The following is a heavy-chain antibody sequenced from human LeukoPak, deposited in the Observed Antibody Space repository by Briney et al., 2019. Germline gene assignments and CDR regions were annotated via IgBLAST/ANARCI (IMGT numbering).Heavy chain of an antibody. D-gene: IGHD2-15*01. Sequence: GGSLRLSCAASGFTFSSYEMNWVRQAPGKGLEWVSSISGASIIPHFADSVKGRFTISRDNSKGTLYLQVNSLRAEDTAVYYCAKARDFCSGGSCYLVPMDVWGQGSTVTVSS. V-gene: IGHV3-23*01. CDR2: ISGASIIP. J-gene: IGHJ6*02. CDR3: AKARDFCSGGSCYLVPMDV. CDR1: GFTFSSYE.